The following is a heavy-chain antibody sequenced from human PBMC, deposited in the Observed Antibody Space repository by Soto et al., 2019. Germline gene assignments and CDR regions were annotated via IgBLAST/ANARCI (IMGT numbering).Heavy chain of an antibody. CDR1: GFTFSSYS. D-gene: IGHD2-8*01. CDR2: ISSSSSYI. J-gene: IGHJ6*03. V-gene: IGHV3-21*01. Sequence: EVQLVESGGGLVKPGGSLRLSCAASGFTFSSYSMNWVRQAPGKGLEWVSSISSSSSYIYYADSVKGRFTISRDNAKNSLYLQMNSLRAEDTAVYYCARDMLGDIVLMVYAHPGRYYMDVWGKGTTVTGSS. CDR3: ARDMLGDIVLMVYAHPGRYYMDV.